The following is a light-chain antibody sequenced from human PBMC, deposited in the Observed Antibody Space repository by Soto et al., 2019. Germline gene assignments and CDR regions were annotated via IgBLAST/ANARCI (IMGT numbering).Light chain of an antibody. V-gene: IGLV2-14*01. Sequence: QSVLTQPASVSGSPGQSITISCTGTSSDVGRYNYVSWYQQHPGKAPQLTIYEVSNRPSGVSNRFSGSKSGNTASLTISGLQAEDEADYYCGSYTSISTYVFGTGTKVTVL. CDR1: SSDVGRYNY. J-gene: IGLJ1*01. CDR3: GSYTSISTYV. CDR2: EVS.